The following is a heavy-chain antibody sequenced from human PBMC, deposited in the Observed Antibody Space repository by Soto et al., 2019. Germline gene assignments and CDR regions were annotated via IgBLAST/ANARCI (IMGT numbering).Heavy chain of an antibody. D-gene: IGHD1-7*01. CDR2: ITSSSGYI. CDR1: GFTFSSYS. Sequence: GGSLRLSCAASGFTFSSYSMNWVRQAPGKGLECISSITSSSGYITYAESVRGRFTISRDNAKNSLYLQMNSLRAEDTAVYFCARVGIFAGELQSDYWGQGTLVTVSS. V-gene: IGHV3-21*01. J-gene: IGHJ4*02. CDR3: ARVGIFAGELQSDY.